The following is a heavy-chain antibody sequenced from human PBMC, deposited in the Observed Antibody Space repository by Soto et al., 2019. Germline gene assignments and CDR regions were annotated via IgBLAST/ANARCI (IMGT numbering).Heavy chain of an antibody. J-gene: IGHJ4*02. CDR2: IKSETDGGTQ. CDR3: IGQLTISGAPFRY. D-gene: IGHD3-3*01. CDR1: GFSFTSAW. Sequence: EVKVVESGGGFVEPGGSLRLSCAASGFSFTSAWLTWVRQAPGKGLEWVGRIKSETDGGTQAFAAPVKDRFTMSRDDAENTESLQMNSLKTEDTATYYCIGQLTISGAPFRYWGQGILVTVSS. V-gene: IGHV3-15*07.